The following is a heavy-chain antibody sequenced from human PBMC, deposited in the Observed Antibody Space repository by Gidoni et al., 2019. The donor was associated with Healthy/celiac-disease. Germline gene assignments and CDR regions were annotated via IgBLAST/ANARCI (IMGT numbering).Heavy chain of an antibody. D-gene: IGHD3-3*01. J-gene: IGHJ2*01. Sequence: QVQLPESGPGLSKPSETLSLTCTVPGGSISSYYWSWIRQHPGKGLEWIGYIYYRGSTNYNPSLKSRVTISVDTSKNQFSLKLSSVTAADTAVYYCARRTYYDFWSGSDVDWYFDLWGRGTLVTVSS. CDR2: IYYRGST. V-gene: IGHV4-59*08. CDR3: ARRTYYDFWSGSDVDWYFDL. CDR1: GGSISSYY.